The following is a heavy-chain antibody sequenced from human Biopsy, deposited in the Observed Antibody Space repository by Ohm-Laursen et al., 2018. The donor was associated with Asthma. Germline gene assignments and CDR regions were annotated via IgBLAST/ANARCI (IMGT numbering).Heavy chain of an antibody. CDR1: GGTFRTYA. CDR3: ARVDAIMISGDFYFYSGFDL. D-gene: IGHD3-16*01. V-gene: IGHV1-69*13. J-gene: IGHJ6*02. Sequence: ATVKISCKASGGTFRTYAFNWVRQAPGQGLEWMGGIIPMYGVPKVAQKFQGRVTITADESTSTAYMEMSSLRSEDTAVYYCARVDAIMISGDFYFYSGFDLWGQGTTVRVSS. CDR2: IIPMYGVP.